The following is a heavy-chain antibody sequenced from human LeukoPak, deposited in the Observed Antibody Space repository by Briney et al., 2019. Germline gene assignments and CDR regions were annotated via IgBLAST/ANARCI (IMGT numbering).Heavy chain of an antibody. V-gene: IGHV1-2*02. J-gene: IGHJ4*02. CDR2: INPNSGGT. D-gene: IGHD6-13*01. CDR3: ARDEMAAAGTSFDY. CDR1: RYTFTGYY. Sequence: ASVKVSCKASRYTFTGYYIHWVRQAPGQGLEWMGWINPNSGGTIYAQKFQGRVTMTRDTSISTAYMELSRLRSDDTAVYYCARDEMAAAGTSFDYWGQGTLVTVSS.